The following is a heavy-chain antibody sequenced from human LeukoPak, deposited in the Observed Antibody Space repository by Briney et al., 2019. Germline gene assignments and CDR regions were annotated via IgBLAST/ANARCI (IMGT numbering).Heavy chain of an antibody. Sequence: SETLSLTCAVYGGSFSGYYWSWIRQPPGKGLEWIGSIYYSGSTYYNPSLKSRVTISVDTSKNQFSLKLSSVTAADTAVYYCARHKPRSGYYSPFDYWGQGTLVTVSS. CDR3: ARHKPRSGYYSPFDY. CDR1: GGSFSGYY. J-gene: IGHJ4*02. V-gene: IGHV4-34*01. CDR2: IYYSGST. D-gene: IGHD3-22*01.